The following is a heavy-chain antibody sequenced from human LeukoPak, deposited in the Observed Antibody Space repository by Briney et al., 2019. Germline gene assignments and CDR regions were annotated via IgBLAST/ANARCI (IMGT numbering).Heavy chain of an antibody. CDR1: GGSISSSSYY. CDR2: IYYSGST. D-gene: IGHD3-10*01. Sequence: SETLSLTCTVSGGSISSSSYYWGWIRQPPEKGLEWIGSIYYSGSTYYNPSLKSRVTISVDTSKNQSSLKLSSVTAADTAVYYCARDPLTMVRGVINDAFDIWGQGTMVTVSS. V-gene: IGHV4-39*07. J-gene: IGHJ3*02. CDR3: ARDPLTMVRGVINDAFDI.